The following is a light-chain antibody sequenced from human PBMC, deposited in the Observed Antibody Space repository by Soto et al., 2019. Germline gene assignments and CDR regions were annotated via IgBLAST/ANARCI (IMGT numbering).Light chain of an antibody. CDR2: DAS. J-gene: IGKJ3*01. Sequence: DIQMTQSPSSLSASVGDRVTITCQASQDISNYLNWYQQKPGKAPKLLIYDASNLETGVPSRFSGSGSGTVFTFTISSLQPQDIATYYCQQYDNLLLTFGPGTKVDI. CDR1: QDISNY. V-gene: IGKV1-33*01. CDR3: QQYDNLLLT.